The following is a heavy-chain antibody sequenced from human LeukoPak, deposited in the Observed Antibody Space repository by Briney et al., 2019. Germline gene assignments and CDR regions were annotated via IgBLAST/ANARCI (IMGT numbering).Heavy chain of an antibody. Sequence: SGGSLRLSCAASGFTVSSNYMSWVRQAPGKGLEWVSVIYSGGSTYYADSVKGRFTISRDNPKNTLYLQMSSLRAEDTAVYYCARGQYYYDSSGYFDYWGQGTLVTVSS. CDR2: IYSGGST. CDR3: ARGQYYYDSSGYFDY. J-gene: IGHJ4*02. V-gene: IGHV3-53*01. D-gene: IGHD3-22*01. CDR1: GFTVSSNY.